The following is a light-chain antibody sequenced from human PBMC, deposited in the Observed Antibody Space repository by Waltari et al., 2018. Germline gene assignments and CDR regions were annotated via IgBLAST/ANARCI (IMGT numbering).Light chain of an antibody. V-gene: IGKV3-15*01. J-gene: IGKJ1*01. CDR1: QSVSSN. Sequence: EIVMTQSPATLPVSQGERAPLSCRASQSVSSNLAWYQQKPGQAPRLLIYGASTRATGIPARFSGSGSGTEFTLTISSLQSEDFAVYYCQQYHYWLTFGQGTKVEIK. CDR2: GAS. CDR3: QQYHYWLT.